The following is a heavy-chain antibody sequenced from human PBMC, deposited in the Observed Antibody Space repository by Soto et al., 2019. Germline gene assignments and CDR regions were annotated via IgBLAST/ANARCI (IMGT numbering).Heavy chain of an antibody. D-gene: IGHD1-20*01. CDR3: AKDAGITGTSYYFDY. Sequence: GESLKISCAASGFTFSSYAMSWVRQAPGKGLEWVSGISGSGGSTYYADSVKGRFTISRDNSQNTLYLQMNSLRAEDTAVYYCAKDAGITGTSYYFDYWGQGTLVTVSS. J-gene: IGHJ4*02. V-gene: IGHV3-23*01. CDR2: ISGSGGST. CDR1: GFTFSSYA.